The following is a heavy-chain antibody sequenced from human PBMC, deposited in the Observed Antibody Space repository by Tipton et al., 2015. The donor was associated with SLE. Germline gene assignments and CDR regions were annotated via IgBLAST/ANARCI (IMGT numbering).Heavy chain of an antibody. CDR3: ARLVEGGWGYVDY. CDR1: GFTVSSNY. V-gene: IGHV3-53*05. J-gene: IGHJ4*02. D-gene: IGHD7-27*01. Sequence: SLRLSCAASGFTVSSNYMSWVRQAPGKGLEWVSVIYSGGSTYYADSVKGRFTISRDNSKNTLYLQMNSLRVEDTAVYYCARLVEGGWGYVDYWGQGTLVTVSS. CDR2: IYSGGST.